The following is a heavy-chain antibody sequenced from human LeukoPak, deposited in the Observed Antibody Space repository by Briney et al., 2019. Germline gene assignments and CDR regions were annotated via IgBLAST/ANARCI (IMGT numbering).Heavy chain of an antibody. CDR1: VYTFTGYY. Sequence: GASVTVSCKASVYTFTGYYMHWVRQAPGQGHEWMGWVNPNSGGTNYAQKFQGRVTITRDTSISTAYMELSRLRSDDTAVYYCARDRLASSGWYRGGVLNWFDAWGPGTLVTVSS. D-gene: IGHD6-19*01. CDR3: ARDRLASSGWYRGGVLNWFDA. CDR2: VNPNSGGT. V-gene: IGHV1-2*02. J-gene: IGHJ5*02.